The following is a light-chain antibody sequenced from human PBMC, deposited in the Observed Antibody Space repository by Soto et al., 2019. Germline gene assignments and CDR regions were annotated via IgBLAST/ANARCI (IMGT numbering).Light chain of an antibody. V-gene: IGKV3-15*01. CDR2: AAS. CDR3: QQYYHWPRT. Sequence: EMAVTQSPATLSVSPGDRATLSCRASQSVASNLAWFQQKPGQTPRLLIYAASTRATGIPARFSGSGSGTDFNLTITGLQSEDFAVYYCQQYYHWPRTFGQGTKVDIK. J-gene: IGKJ1*01. CDR1: QSVASN.